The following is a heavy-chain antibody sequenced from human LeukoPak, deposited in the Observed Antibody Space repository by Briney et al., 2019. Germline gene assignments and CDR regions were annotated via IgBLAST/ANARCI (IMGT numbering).Heavy chain of an antibody. V-gene: IGHV4-39*01. J-gene: IGHJ4*02. CDR3: ASRYCSSTSCPFDY. D-gene: IGHD2-2*01. CDR1: GGSISSSSYY. CDR2: IYYSGST. Sequence: SETLSLTCTVSGGSISSSSYYWGWIRQPPGKGLEWIGSIYYSGSTYYNPSLKSRVTISVYTSKNQFSLKLSSVTAADTAVYYCASRYCSSTSCPFDYWGQGTLVTVSS.